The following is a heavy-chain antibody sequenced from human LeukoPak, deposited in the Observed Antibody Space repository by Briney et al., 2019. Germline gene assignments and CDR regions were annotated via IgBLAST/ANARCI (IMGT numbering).Heavy chain of an antibody. Sequence: GGSLRLSCAASGFTFSDYYMSWIRQAPGKGLEWVSYISSSGSTIYYADSVKGRFTISRDNAKNSLYLQMNSLRAEDAAVYYCAKDRYSSGWSQDYWGQGTLVTVSS. CDR3: AKDRYSSGWSQDY. CDR2: ISSSGSTI. D-gene: IGHD6-19*01. V-gene: IGHV3-11*01. J-gene: IGHJ4*02. CDR1: GFTFSDYY.